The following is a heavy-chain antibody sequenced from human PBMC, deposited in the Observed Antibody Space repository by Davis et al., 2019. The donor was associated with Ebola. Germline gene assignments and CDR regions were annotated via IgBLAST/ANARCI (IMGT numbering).Heavy chain of an antibody. D-gene: IGHD2-15*01. Sequence: ASVPVSCKASGYSFPGYAIHWLRQAPGQRLQWMGCINPANSNTQDSQKFQGRVTFTRDTSANTVYMELSSLSSQDTAVYYCARGDVVVAIPALHFQHWGQGTLVTVSS. CDR2: INPANSNT. J-gene: IGHJ1*01. V-gene: IGHV1-3*01. CDR1: GYSFPGYA. CDR3: ARGDVVVAIPALHFQH.